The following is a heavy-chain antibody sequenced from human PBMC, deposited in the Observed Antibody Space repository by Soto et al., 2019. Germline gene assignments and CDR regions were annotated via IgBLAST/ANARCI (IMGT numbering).Heavy chain of an antibody. D-gene: IGHD5-18*01. Sequence: GGSLRLSCAASGFTFSSYWMSWVRQAPGKGLEWVANIKQDGSEKYYVDSVKGRLTISRDNAKNSLYLQMNSLRAEDTAVYYCARFTWIQLWPDAFDIWGQGTMVTVSS. CDR1: GFTFSSYW. CDR2: IKQDGSEK. V-gene: IGHV3-7*03. J-gene: IGHJ3*02. CDR3: ARFTWIQLWPDAFDI.